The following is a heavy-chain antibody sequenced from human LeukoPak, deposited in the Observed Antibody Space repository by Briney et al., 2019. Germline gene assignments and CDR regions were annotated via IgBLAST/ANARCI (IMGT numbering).Heavy chain of an antibody. V-gene: IGHV4-59*01. CDR2: IYYSGST. CDR3: AQNYDSRGYNWFDP. D-gene: IGHD3-22*01. J-gene: IGHJ5*02. Sequence: SETLSLTCTVSGGSISSYYWSWIRQPPGKGLEWIGYIYYSGSTNYNPSLKSRVTISVDTSKNQFSLKLSSVTAADTAVYYCAQNYDSRGYNWFDPWGQGTLVTVSS. CDR1: GGSISSYY.